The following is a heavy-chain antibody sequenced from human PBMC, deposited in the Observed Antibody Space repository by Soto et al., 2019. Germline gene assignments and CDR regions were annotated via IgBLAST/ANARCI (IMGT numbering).Heavy chain of an antibody. CDR2: IYPFDSDI. D-gene: IGHD1-26*01. CDR1: DYTFTNNC. CDR3: ARLSTSPSKDLSFSYFSIDV. V-gene: IGHV5-51*01. Sequence: GESMKISCKGSDYTFTNNCSGWVRQMPGKGLEWMGIIYPFDSDIRYSPAFQGQVTISADKSINTAYLQWSSLRASDTATYYCARLSTSPSKDLSFSYFSIDVWGPGTTVTVSS. J-gene: IGHJ6*02.